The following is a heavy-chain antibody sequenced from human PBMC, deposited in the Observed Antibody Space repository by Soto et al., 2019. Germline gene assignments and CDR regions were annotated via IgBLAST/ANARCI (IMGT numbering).Heavy chain of an antibody. Sequence: XETLSLTCAVYGGSFSGYYWSWIRQPPGKGLEWIGEINHSGSTNYNPSLKSRVTISVDTSKNQFSLKLSSVTAADTAVYYCARSYLTGAAAGTYGYYYYGMDVWGQGTTVTVSS. CDR1: GGSFSGYY. D-gene: IGHD6-13*01. V-gene: IGHV4-34*01. J-gene: IGHJ6*02. CDR3: ARSYLTGAAAGTYGYYYYGMDV. CDR2: INHSGST.